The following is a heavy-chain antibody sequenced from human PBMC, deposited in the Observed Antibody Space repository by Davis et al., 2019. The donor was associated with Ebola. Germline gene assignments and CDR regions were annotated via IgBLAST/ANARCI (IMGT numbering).Heavy chain of an antibody. V-gene: IGHV1-18*01. CDR1: GYPFASFA. J-gene: IGHJ1*01. D-gene: IGHD1-1*01. Sequence: ASVKVSCKTSGYPFASFAINWVRQAPGQGLEWMGWISPYNGDTNYALKLRGRFTMTTDPFTSTAYMELRSLRSDDTATYFCAREEREIRELFISPGAYWGQGTLVTVSS. CDR2: ISPYNGDT. CDR3: AREEREIRELFISPGAY.